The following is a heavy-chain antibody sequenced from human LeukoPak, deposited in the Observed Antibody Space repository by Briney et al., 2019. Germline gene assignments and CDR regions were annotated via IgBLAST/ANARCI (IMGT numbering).Heavy chain of an antibody. CDR2: IRYDGSNK. Sequence: GGSLRLSCAASGFTFSSYGMHWVRQAPGKGLEWVAFIRYDGSNKYYADSVKGRFTISGDNSKNTLYLQMNSLRAEDTAVYYCAKEGAPVADDFYYMDVWGKGTTVTVSS. CDR3: AKEGAPVADDFYYMDV. J-gene: IGHJ6*03. CDR1: GFTFSSYG. V-gene: IGHV3-30*02. D-gene: IGHD6-19*01.